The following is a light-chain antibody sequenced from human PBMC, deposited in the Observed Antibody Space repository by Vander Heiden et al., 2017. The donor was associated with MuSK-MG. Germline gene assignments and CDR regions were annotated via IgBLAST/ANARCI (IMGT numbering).Light chain of an antibody. J-gene: IGLJ3*02. CDR1: SGSVSTASK. CDR3: VLNINSGIWL. CDR2: YTN. V-gene: IGLV8-61*01. Sequence: QTVVTQEPSLSVSPGGTVTLTCGLNSGSVSTASKPSWYQQPPGQAPRTPLYYTNVRSSGVPDRFSGSIGGNKAALTITGARADDESDYYCVLNINSGIWLFGGGTKLTVL.